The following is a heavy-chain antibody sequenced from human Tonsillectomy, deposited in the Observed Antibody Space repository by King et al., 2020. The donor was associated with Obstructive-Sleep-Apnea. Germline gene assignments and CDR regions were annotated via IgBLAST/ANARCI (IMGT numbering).Heavy chain of an antibody. J-gene: IGHJ4*02. V-gene: IGHV3-15*01. Sequence: VQLVESGGGLVKPGGSLRLSFEASGFICSYAWLTWVRQAPGKGLEWVGHSKSQTDVGTTDYAVPVKGRLTISRDDSDNTVFLQMNTVKPEDTAVYYCVTAPGYWAYAPFDFWGQGALVTVSS. D-gene: IGHD2-8*02. CDR2: SKSQTDVGTT. CDR3: VTAPGYWAYAPFDF. CDR1: GFICSYAW.